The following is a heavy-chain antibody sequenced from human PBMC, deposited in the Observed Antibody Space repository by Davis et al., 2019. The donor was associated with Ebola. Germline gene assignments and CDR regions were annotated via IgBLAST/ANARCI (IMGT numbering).Heavy chain of an antibody. D-gene: IGHD6-6*01. CDR2: ISGSGGST. Sequence: GESLKISCAASGFTFSSYAMSWVRQAPGKGLEWVSAISGSGGSTYYADSVKGRFTISRDNSKNTLYLQMNSLRAEDTAVYYCAKGGQYSSSARFDYWGQGTLVTVSS. CDR3: AKGGQYSSSARFDY. CDR1: GFTFSSYA. J-gene: IGHJ4*02. V-gene: IGHV3-23*01.